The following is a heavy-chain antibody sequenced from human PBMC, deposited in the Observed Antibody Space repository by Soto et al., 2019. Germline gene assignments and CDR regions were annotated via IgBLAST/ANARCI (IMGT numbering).Heavy chain of an antibody. CDR3: APYDSGGLVY. J-gene: IGHJ4*02. D-gene: IGHD4-17*01. CDR1: GFSLSTSGVG. Sequence: QITLKESGPTLVKPTQTLTLTCTFSGFSLSTSGVGVGWIRQPPGKALEWLALIYWDDDKRYSPSLKTRLTTTKATSKTQVVLTMTNMDPVDTATFYCAPYDSGGLVYWGQGALVTVSS. V-gene: IGHV2-5*02. CDR2: IYWDDDK.